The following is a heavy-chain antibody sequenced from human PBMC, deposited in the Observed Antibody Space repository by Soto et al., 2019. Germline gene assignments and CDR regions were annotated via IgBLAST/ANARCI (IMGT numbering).Heavy chain of an antibody. V-gene: IGHV3-23*01. J-gene: IGHJ4*02. CDR3: ASAQSISRVIAATPFDF. CDR1: GFTFNIYA. Sequence: EVQLLESGGGLVQPGGSLRLSCAASGFTFNIYAMNWVRQAPGKGLEWVAGMSGGGDNPNYADSVKGRFTISRDNSNSTLYLQMNSPRAADAAVYYCASAQSISRVIAATPFDFWGQGTLVIVST. CDR2: MSGGGDNP. D-gene: IGHD2-15*01.